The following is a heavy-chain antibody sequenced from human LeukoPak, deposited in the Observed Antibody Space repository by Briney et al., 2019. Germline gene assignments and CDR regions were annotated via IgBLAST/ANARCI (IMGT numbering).Heavy chain of an antibody. Sequence: GGSLRLSCAASGFTFSSYSMNWVRQAPGKGLEWVSSISSSSSYIYYAGSVKGRFTISRDNAKNSLYLQMNSLRAEDTAVYYCARVLGGYSYGYLGYYFDYWGQGTLVTVSS. V-gene: IGHV3-21*01. CDR1: GFTFSSYS. CDR2: ISSSSSYI. CDR3: ARVLGGYSYGYLGYYFDY. D-gene: IGHD5-18*01. J-gene: IGHJ4*02.